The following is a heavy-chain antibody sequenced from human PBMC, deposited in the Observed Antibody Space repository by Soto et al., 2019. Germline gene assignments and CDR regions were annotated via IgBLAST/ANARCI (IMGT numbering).Heavy chain of an antibody. J-gene: IGHJ6*02. CDR1: GGTFSSYT. CDR2: IIPILGIA. CDR3: AVAPQLEEDIVVVPASWGYYYGMDV. V-gene: IGHV1-69*02. Sequence: GASVKVSCKASGGTFSSYTISWVRQAPGQGLEWMGRIIPILGIANYAQKFQGRVTITADKSTSTAYMELSSLRSEDTAVYYCAVAPQLEEDIVVVPASWGYYYGMDVWGQGTTVTVSS. D-gene: IGHD2-2*01.